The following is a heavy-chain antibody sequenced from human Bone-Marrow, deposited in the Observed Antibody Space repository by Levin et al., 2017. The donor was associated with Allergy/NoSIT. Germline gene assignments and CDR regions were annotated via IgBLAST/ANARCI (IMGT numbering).Heavy chain of an antibody. V-gene: IGHV4-39*07. CDR1: GGSISSSSYY. CDR2: IYYSGST. J-gene: IGHJ4*02. CDR3: ARDALYSSSSY. D-gene: IGHD6-13*01. Sequence: PSETLSLTCTVSGGSISSSSYYWGWIRQPPGKGLEWIGSIYYSGSTYYNPSLKSRVTISVDTSKNQFSLKLSSVTAADTAVYYCARDALYSSSSYWGQGTLVTVSS.